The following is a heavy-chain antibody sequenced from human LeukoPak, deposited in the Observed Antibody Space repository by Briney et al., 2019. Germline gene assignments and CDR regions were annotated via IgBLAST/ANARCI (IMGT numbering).Heavy chain of an antibody. CDR2: INPNSGGT. CDR3: ARDPERVETGTYFDY. J-gene: IGHJ4*02. D-gene: IGHD1-1*01. V-gene: IGHV1-2*02. CDR1: GYTFTGYY. Sequence: ASVKVSCKASGYTFTGYYMHWVRQAPGQGLEWMGWINPNSGGTNYAQKFQGRVTMTRDTSISTAYMELSRLRSDDTAVYYCARDPERVETGTYFDYWGQGTLVAVSS.